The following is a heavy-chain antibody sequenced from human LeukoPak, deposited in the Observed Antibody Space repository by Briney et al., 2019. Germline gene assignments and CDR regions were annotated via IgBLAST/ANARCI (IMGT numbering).Heavy chain of an antibody. CDR2: INPSGGST. CDR3: ARDLGYSYGYGDAFDI. Sequence: ASVKVSCKASGYTFTSYYMHWVRQAPGQGLEWMGIINPSGGSTSYAQKFQGRVTMTRDMSTSTVYMELSSLRSEDTAVYYCARDLGYSYGYGDAFDIWGQGTTVTVSS. J-gene: IGHJ3*02. CDR1: GYTFTSYY. V-gene: IGHV1-46*01. D-gene: IGHD5-18*01.